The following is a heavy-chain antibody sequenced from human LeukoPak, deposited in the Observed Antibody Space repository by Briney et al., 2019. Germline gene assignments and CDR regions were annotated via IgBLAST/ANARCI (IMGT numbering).Heavy chain of an antibody. J-gene: IGHJ4*02. V-gene: IGHV1-69*05. Sequence: SVKVSCKASGGTFSSYAISWVRQAPGQGLEWMGGIIPIFGTANYAQKFQGRVTITTDESTSTAYMELSSLRSEDTAVYYCARELAMVPYFDYWGQGTLVTVSS. D-gene: IGHD5-18*01. CDR2: IIPIFGTA. CDR1: GGTFSSYA. CDR3: ARELAMVPYFDY.